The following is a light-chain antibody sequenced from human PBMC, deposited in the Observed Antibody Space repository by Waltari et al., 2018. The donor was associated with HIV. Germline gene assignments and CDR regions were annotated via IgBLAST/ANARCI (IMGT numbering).Light chain of an antibody. V-gene: IGLV1-40*01. CDR3: QSYDSSLSGVL. CDR2: NIN. CDR1: SSNIGAGYA. Sequence: QSVLTQPPSVSAAPGQRVTIFCTGCSSNIGAGYAAHWYQQLPGTGPQLLIYNINSRPSGVPDRFSGSKSGTSASMAITGLQAEDEADYYCQSYDSSLSGVLFGGGTKLTVL. J-gene: IGLJ2*01.